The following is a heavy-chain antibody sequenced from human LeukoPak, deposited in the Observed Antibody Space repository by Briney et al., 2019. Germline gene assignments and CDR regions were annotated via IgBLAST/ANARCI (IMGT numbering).Heavy chain of an antibody. Sequence: GGSLRLSCAASGFTFSSYGMSWVRQAPGKGLEWVSAIGGRDGSTYYADSVKGRFTISRDNSKNTLYVQMNTLRVEDTAMYYCASLDTAKQPLANHWGQGTLVTVSS. CDR2: IGGRDGST. D-gene: IGHD5-18*01. CDR3: ASLDTAKQPLANH. V-gene: IGHV3-23*01. J-gene: IGHJ5*02. CDR1: GFTFSSYG.